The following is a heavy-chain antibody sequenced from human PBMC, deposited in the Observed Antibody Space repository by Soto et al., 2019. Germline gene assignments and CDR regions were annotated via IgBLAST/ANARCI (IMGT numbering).Heavy chain of an antibody. J-gene: IGHJ4*02. V-gene: IGHV4-30-4*01. CDR3: ARSRGAYYFDY. Sequence: SETLSLTCAVSGGSISSGEYYWSWIRQPPGKGLEWIGYIFYGGTTLYNPSLKSRVAISADTSENQFSLKLSSVTAADSAVYYCARSRGAYYFDYWGQGTLVTVSS. CDR2: IFYGGTT. CDR1: GGSISSGEYY.